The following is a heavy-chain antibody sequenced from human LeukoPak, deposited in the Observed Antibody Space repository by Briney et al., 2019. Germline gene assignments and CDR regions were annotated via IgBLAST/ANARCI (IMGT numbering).Heavy chain of an antibody. D-gene: IGHD3-22*01. CDR2: ISSSSSYI. CDR1: GFTFSSYS. Sequence: GGSLRLSCAASGFTFSSYSMNWVRQAPGKGLEWVSSISSSSSYIYYADSVKGRFTISRDNAKNSLYLQMNSLRAEDTAVYYCARDSDYYDSSGYYLNWFDHWGQGTLVTVSS. V-gene: IGHV3-21*01. CDR3: ARDSDYYDSSGYYLNWFDH. J-gene: IGHJ5*02.